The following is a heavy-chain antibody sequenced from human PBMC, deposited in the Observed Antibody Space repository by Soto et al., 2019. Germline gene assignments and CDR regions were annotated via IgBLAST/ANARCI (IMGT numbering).Heavy chain of an antibody. CDR1: GFTFSSYW. Sequence: SLRLSCAASGFTFSSYWMSWVRQAPGKGLEWVANIKQDGSEKYYVDSVKGRFTISRDNAKNSLYLQMNSLRAEDTAVYYCARDTTAADPYYFDYWGQGTLVTVSS. J-gene: IGHJ4*02. V-gene: IGHV3-7*03. D-gene: IGHD6-13*01. CDR2: IKQDGSEK. CDR3: ARDTTAADPYYFDY.